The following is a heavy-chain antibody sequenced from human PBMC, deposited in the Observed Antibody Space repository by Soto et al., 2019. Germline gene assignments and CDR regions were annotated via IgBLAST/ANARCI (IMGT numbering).Heavy chain of an antibody. CDR3: ARDYGRFGELTWFDP. CDR1: GFTFSSYS. CDR2: ISSSSSYI. Sequence: EVQLVESGGGLVKPGGSLRLSCAASGFTFSSYSMNWVRQAPGKGLEWVSSISSSSSYIYYEDSVKGRFTISRDNAKNSLYLQMNGLRVEEMAVYYCARDYGRFGELTWFDPLGQGTLVTVSS. V-gene: IGHV3-21*01. J-gene: IGHJ5*02. D-gene: IGHD3-10*01.